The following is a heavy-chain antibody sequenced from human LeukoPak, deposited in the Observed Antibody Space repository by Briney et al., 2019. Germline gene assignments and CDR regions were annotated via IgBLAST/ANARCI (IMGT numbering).Heavy chain of an antibody. D-gene: IGHD2-8*01. CDR3: ARLYGNFDY. J-gene: IGHJ4*02. Sequence: SETLSLSCTVSGGSISSSSYYWGWIRQPPGKGLEWIGSIYYSGSTYYNPSLKSRVTISVDTSKNQFSLKLSSVTAADTAVYYCARLYGNFDYWGQGTLVTVSS. CDR2: IYYSGST. CDR1: GGSISSSSYY. V-gene: IGHV4-39*01.